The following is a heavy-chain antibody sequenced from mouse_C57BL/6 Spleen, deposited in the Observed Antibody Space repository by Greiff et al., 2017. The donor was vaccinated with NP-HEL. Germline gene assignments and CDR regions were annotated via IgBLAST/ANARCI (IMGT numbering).Heavy chain of an antibody. CDR1: GYTFTSYW. CDR2: IDPSDSET. CDR3: ARSGYGSSYGFAD. Sequence: QVQLQQPGAELVRPGSSVKLSCKASGYTFTSYWMPWVKQRPIQGLEWIGNIDPSDSETHYNQKFKDQSTLTVDKSSSTAYMQLSSLTSEDSADYYCARSGYGSSYGFADWGQGTLVTVSA. D-gene: IGHD1-1*01. J-gene: IGHJ3*01. V-gene: IGHV1-52*01.